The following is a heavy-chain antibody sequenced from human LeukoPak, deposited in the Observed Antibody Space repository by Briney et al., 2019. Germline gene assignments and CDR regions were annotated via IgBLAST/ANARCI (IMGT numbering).Heavy chain of an antibody. CDR1: GFTLGGYW. J-gene: IGHJ4*02. V-gene: IGHV3-74*01. D-gene: IGHD1-26*01. CDR3: ERDEKIVGASLQDY. CDR2: KNHDGCDT. Sequence: GGSLRLSCAASGFTLGGYWMHWVRQAPGKGLVWVSGKNHDGCDTIYTDCVKRRFTISRDNHKNTLFLKMNSLRPEDTAVYYCERDEKIVGASLQDYWRQGTLVTVSS.